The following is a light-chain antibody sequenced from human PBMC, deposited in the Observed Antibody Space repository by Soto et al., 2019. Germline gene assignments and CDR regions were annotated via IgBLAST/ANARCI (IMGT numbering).Light chain of an antibody. CDR3: QTWGTGIEV. CDR2: LNSDGSH. V-gene: IGLV4-69*02. CDR1: SGHSSYT. Sequence: QLVLTQSPSAXXXXXXXXXLTCTLSSGHSSYTIAWHQQQPEKGLRYLMTLNSDGSHSKGDGIPDRFSGSSSGAERYLSISSLQSEDEADYYCQTWGTGIEVFGGGTKLTVL. J-gene: IGLJ3*02.